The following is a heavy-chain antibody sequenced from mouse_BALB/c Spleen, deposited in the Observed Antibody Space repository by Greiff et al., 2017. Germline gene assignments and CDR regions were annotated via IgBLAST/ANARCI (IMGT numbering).Heavy chain of an antibody. D-gene: IGHD1-2*01. CDR3: AIGPLLRWYFDV. V-gene: IGHV1-87*01. CDR1: GYTFTSYW. Sequence: QVQLQQSGAELARPGASVKLSCKASGYTFTSYWMQWVKQRPGQGLEWIGAIYPGDGDTRYTQKFKGQATLTADKSSSTAYMQLSSFASEDSAVYYCAIGPLLRWYFDVWGAGTTVTVSS. CDR2: IYPGDGDT. J-gene: IGHJ1*01.